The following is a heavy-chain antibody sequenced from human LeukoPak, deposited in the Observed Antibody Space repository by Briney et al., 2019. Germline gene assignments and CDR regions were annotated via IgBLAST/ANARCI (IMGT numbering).Heavy chain of an antibody. Sequence: SETLSLTCTVSGGSISSSDYYWGWIRQPPGKGLEWIGTIYYSATSYYSGTSYFNPSLKSRVTISVDTSKNQFSLKLSSVTAADTAVYYCARLYSGSYYFADYFDYWGQGTLVTVSS. D-gene: IGHD1-26*01. CDR3: ARLYSGSYYFADYFDY. J-gene: IGHJ4*02. CDR1: GGSISSSDYY. CDR2: IYYSATSYYSGTS. V-gene: IGHV4-39*01.